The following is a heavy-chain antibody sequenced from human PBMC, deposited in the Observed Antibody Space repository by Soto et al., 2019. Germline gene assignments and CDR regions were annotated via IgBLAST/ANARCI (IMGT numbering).Heavy chain of an antibody. J-gene: IGHJ6*02. CDR1: GGTFSSYA. CDR2: IIPIFGTA. V-gene: IGHV1-69*01. CDR3: ARGAPCDSSCCNYYYDGMDV. Sequence: QVQLVQSGAEVKKPGSSVKVSCKASGGTFSSYAISWVRQAPGQGLEWMGGIIPIFGTANYAQKFQGRVKITADETTSTAYMELSSLRCEDTAVYYCARGAPCDSSCCNYYYDGMDVWGQGTTVTVSS. D-gene: IGHD6-13*01.